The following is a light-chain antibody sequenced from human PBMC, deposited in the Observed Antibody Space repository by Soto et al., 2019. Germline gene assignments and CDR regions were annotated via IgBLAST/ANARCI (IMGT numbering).Light chain of an antibody. CDR2: GAS. V-gene: IGKV3-15*01. CDR1: QSVSSN. Sequence: EIVMTQSPATVSVSPGERVTLSCRASQSVSSNLAWYQQKPGQAPRLLIYGASTRATDIPVRFSGSGSGTEFTLTISSLQSDDFATYYCQQYNSYWTFGQGTKVDI. J-gene: IGKJ1*01. CDR3: QQYNSYWT.